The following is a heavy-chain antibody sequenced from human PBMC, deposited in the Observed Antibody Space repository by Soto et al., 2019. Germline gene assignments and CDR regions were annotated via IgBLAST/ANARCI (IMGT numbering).Heavy chain of an antibody. CDR1: GFTFSSYA. CDR2: ISYDGSNK. J-gene: IGHJ6*02. D-gene: IGHD6-13*01. CDR3: ARDLAAAGYYYYGMDV. Sequence: ESVGGVVQPGRSLRLSCAASGFTFSSYAMHWVRQAPGKGLEWVAVISYDGSNKYYADSVKGRFTISRDNSKNTLYLQMNSLRAEDTAVYYCARDLAAAGYYYYGMDVWGQGTTVTVSS. V-gene: IGHV3-30-3*01.